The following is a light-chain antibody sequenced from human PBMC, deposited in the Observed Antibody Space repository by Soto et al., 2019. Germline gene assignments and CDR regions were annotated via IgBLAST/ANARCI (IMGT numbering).Light chain of an antibody. J-gene: IGLJ1*01. CDR3: GSWDSSLSAYV. V-gene: IGLV1-51*01. CDR2: DDD. CDR1: SSNIGGNS. Sequence: QSVLTQPPSVSAAPGQRVTISCSRSSSNIGGNSVSWYQQLPGTAPKLLIYDDDKRPSGIPDRFSGSKSXRSATLGINGLHTGDEADHYCGSWDSSLSAYVFGPGT.